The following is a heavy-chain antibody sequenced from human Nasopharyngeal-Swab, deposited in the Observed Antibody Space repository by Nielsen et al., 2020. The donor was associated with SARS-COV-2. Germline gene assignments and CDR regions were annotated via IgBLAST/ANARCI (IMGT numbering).Heavy chain of an antibody. D-gene: IGHD4-17*01. V-gene: IGHV1-2*02. Sequence: ASVKVSCQASGYTLTGYYMHWVRQAPGQGLEWMGWINPHSRGTKYAQKFQGRVTMTSDTSINTAYMELRRLRSYDTAVYYCARDDYGDYGYFGHWGQGTLVTVSS. J-gene: IGHJ4*02. CDR1: GYTLTGYY. CDR2: INPHSRGT. CDR3: ARDDYGDYGYFGH.